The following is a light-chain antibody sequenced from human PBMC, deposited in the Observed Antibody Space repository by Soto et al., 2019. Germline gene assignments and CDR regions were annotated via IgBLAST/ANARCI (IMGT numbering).Light chain of an antibody. CDR1: SSDVGGYNY. Sequence: QSVLTQPPSVSGSPGQSVPISCTGTSSDVGGYNYVSWYQQHPGKAPKLMIYDVSNRPSGVSNRFSGSKSGNTASLTISGLQAEDEADYYCSSYTSSSTLPGVFGTGTKVTVL. CDR3: SSYTSSSTLPGV. CDR2: DVS. V-gene: IGLV2-14*01. J-gene: IGLJ1*01.